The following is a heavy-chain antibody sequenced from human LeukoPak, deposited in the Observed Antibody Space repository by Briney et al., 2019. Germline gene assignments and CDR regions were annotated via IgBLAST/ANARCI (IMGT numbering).Heavy chain of an antibody. J-gene: IGHJ4*02. D-gene: IGHD2-2*01. CDR2: INPKSGGR. CDR3: ATGERLVPAAMWFDY. CDR1: GYTFTNFG. V-gene: IGHV1-2*02. Sequence: ASVKVSRKASGYTFTNFGISWVRQAPGQGLEWMGWINPKSGGRSYAQRFQGRVTMTRDTSISTAYMELSRLRSDDTAVYYCATGERLVPAAMWFDYWGQGTLVTVSS.